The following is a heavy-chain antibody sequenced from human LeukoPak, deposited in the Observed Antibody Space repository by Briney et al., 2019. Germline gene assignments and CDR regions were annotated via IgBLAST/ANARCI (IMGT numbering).Heavy chain of an antibody. V-gene: IGHV3-23*01. CDR3: AKAPATGEGYYFYYMDV. CDR2: VNGRVATT. D-gene: IGHD7-27*01. CDR1: GFTFSDYA. Sequence: PGGSLRLSCAASGFASGFTFSDYAVGWVREAPGKGPDWVASVNGRVATTYYADSVRGRFTISRDNSKNTVYLQMISLGADDTAVYFCAKAPATGEGYYFYYMDVWGKGTTVTVSS. J-gene: IGHJ6*03.